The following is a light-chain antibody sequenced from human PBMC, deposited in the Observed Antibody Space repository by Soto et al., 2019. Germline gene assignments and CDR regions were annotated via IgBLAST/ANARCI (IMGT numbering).Light chain of an antibody. CDR2: NVT. V-gene: IGLV2-23*02. Sequence: QSALSQPASVSGSPGQSITLSCTGTSSDLGSYNLVSWYQQHPGKPTKLIISNVTQRPSVVPSRFGGSRAGNAASLKISGLQAEDEDDYYCCSYAGSRSYVFGTGTKLTVL. CDR3: CSYAGSRSYV. CDR1: SSDLGSYNL. J-gene: IGLJ1*01.